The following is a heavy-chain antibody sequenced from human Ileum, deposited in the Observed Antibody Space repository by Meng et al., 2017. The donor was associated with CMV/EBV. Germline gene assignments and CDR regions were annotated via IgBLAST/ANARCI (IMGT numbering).Heavy chain of an antibody. CDR1: GYTFTSYD. Sequence: ASVKVSCKASGYTFTSYDINWVRQATGQGLEWMGWMNPNSGNTGYAQKFQGRVTMTRNTSTSTAYMELSSLRSEDTAVYCCAAFTGDYGMDVWGQGTTVTVSS. V-gene: IGHV1-8*01. J-gene: IGHJ6*02. CDR3: AAFTGDYGMDV. CDR2: MNPNSGNT. D-gene: IGHD4-11*01.